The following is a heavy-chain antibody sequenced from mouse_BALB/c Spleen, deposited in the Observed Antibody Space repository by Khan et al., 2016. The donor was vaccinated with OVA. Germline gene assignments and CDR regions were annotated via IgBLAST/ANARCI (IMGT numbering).Heavy chain of an antibody. Sequence: EVQLQESGPSLVKPSQTLSLTCSVTGDSITSGYWNWIRKFPGNKLEYMGYIIYTGYTYYNPSLKRRISITRHTSKNQYYLQLSYVTDEDTATYYCARSTYRYAFVYWGQGTLVTVSA. CDR3: ARSTYRYAFVY. CDR2: IIYTGYT. CDR1: GDSITSGY. V-gene: IGHV3-8*02. J-gene: IGHJ3*01. D-gene: IGHD2-12*01.